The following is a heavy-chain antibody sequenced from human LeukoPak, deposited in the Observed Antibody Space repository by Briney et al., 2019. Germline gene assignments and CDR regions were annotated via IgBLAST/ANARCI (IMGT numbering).Heavy chain of an antibody. J-gene: IGHJ5*02. Sequence: ASVKVSCKASGYTFTGYYLHWVRQAPGQGLEWMGWINPNSGDTDYAQNFQGRVTMTRDTSISTAYLDLSRLRSDDTAVYYCARDPSPRYCSGGGCYSFIPFEPWGQGTLVTVSS. CDR1: GYTFTGYY. CDR3: ARDPSPRYCSGGGCYSFIPFEP. CDR2: INPNSGDT. V-gene: IGHV1-2*02. D-gene: IGHD2-15*01.